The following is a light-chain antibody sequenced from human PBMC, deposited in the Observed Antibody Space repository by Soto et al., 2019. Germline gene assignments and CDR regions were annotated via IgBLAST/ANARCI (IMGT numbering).Light chain of an antibody. CDR2: DVS. CDR1: SSDVGGYNY. Sequence: QSVLTQPRSVSGSPGQSVAISCTGASSDVGGYNYVSWYQQHPGKAPKLMIYDVSKRPSGVPDRFSGSKSGNTASLTISGLQTEDEADYYCCSYEGRYTNVFGTGTKVTVL. V-gene: IGLV2-11*01. J-gene: IGLJ1*01. CDR3: CSYEGRYTNV.